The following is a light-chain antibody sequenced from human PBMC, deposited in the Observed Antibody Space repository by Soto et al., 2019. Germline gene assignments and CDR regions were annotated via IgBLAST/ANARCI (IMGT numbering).Light chain of an antibody. CDR3: QQYYSYPTFT. CDR1: QGISSY. V-gene: IGKV1-8*01. Sequence: AIRMTQSPSSFSASTGDRVTITCRASQGISSYLAWYQQKPGKATKLLIYAASTLQSGVPSRFSGSGSVTDFTLTISGLQSEDFATYYCQQYYSYPTFTFGPGTKVDIK. CDR2: AAS. J-gene: IGKJ3*01.